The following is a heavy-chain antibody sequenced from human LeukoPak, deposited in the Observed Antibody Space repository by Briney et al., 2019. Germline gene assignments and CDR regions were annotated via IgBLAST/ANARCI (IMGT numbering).Heavy chain of an antibody. CDR2: INSDGSST. CDR3: ATLAAAGTIDY. CDR1: GFTFSSYW. Sequence: PGGSLRLSCAGSGFTFSSYWMHWVRQAPGKGLVWVSRINSDGSSTSYADSVKGRFTISRDNAKNTLYLQMNSLRAEDTAVYYCATLAAAGTIDYWGQGTLVTVSS. J-gene: IGHJ4*02. D-gene: IGHD6-13*01. V-gene: IGHV3-74*01.